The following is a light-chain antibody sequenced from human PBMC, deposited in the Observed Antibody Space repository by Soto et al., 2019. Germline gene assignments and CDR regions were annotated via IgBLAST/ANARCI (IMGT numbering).Light chain of an antibody. V-gene: IGKV1-5*03. CDR1: QSISSW. J-gene: IGKJ4*01. Sequence: DIQMTQSPSTLSASVGDRVTITCRASQSISSWLAWYQHKPGKAPKLLIYKASSLESGVPSRFSGSGSGTAFTLTISRLQPDDFAIYYCQQYKSFSLTFGGGTKVEI. CDR3: QQYKSFSLT. CDR2: KAS.